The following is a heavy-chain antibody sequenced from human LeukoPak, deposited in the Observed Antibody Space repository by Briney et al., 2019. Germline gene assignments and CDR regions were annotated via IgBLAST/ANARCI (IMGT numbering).Heavy chain of an antibody. D-gene: IGHD2-2*01. CDR2: ISSSGSTI. J-gene: IGHJ4*02. CDR1: GFTFSDYY. V-gene: IGHV3-11*01. CDR3: TGYCSSASCYHAGF. Sequence: PGGSLRLSCAASGFTFSDYYMSWIRQAPGKGLEWVSYISSSGSTIYYADSVKGRFTISRDNAKNSLYLQMNSLRVEDTAVYYCTGYCSSASCYHAGFWDQGTLVTVSS.